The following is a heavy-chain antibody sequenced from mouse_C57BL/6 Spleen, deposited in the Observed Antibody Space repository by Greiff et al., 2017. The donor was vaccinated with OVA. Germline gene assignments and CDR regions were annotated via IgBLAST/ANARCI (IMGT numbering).Heavy chain of an antibody. Sequence: VQLQQSGPGLVQPSQSLSITCTVSGFSLTSYGVHWVRQSPGQGLEWLGVIWRGGSTDYTAAFMSRLSITKDNSKSQVFFKMNRLQADDTAIYYCAKGGYDYDWFAYWGQGTLVTVSA. V-gene: IGHV2-5*01. J-gene: IGHJ3*01. CDR3: AKGGYDYDWFAY. CDR1: GFSLTSYG. D-gene: IGHD2-4*01. CDR2: IWRGGST.